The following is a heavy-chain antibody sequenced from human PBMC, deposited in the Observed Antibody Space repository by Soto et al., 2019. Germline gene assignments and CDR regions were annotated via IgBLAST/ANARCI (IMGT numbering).Heavy chain of an antibody. Sequence: QDQLLQSGAEVKKPGASVTVSCKASGYSFTNYGITWVRQAPGQGLEWMGWISAFNGNTHYAQKLQGRVTMTTDASTSTAYMQLRSLTSDDTAVYYCARDRGVAPPVTGNTHYYYYMDVWGKGTTVSVSS. CDR2: ISAFNGNT. CDR3: ARDRGVAPPVTGNTHYYYYMDV. D-gene: IGHD3-9*01. V-gene: IGHV1-18*01. CDR1: GYSFTNYG. J-gene: IGHJ6*03.